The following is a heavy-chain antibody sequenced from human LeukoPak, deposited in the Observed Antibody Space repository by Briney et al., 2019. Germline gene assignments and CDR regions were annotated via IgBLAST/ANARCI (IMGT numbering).Heavy chain of an antibody. CDR2: IYYSGST. Sequence: SETLSLTCTVSGGSISSSSYYWGWIRQPPGKGLGWIGSIYYSGSTYYNPSLKSRVTISVDTSKNQFSLKLSSVTAADTAVYYCARAATIVDDAFDIWGQGTMVTVSS. J-gene: IGHJ3*02. CDR3: ARAATIVDDAFDI. CDR1: GGSISSSSYY. D-gene: IGHD2/OR15-2a*01. V-gene: IGHV4-39*07.